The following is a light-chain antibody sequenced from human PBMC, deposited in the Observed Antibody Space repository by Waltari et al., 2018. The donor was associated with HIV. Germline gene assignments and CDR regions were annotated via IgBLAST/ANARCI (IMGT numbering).Light chain of an antibody. CDR3: ASYRGADTRYV. J-gene: IGLJ1*01. CDR1: TNDISRDNR. V-gene: IGLV2-18*02. CDR2: EVN. Sequence: QSALTQPPSVSGSPGQSVTISCIGATNDISRDNRVSWYQQTPGTAPRLVIYEVNNRPSGVPDRFSGSKSGDTASLIISGLQAEDEADYYCASYRGADTRYVFGSGTEVTVL.